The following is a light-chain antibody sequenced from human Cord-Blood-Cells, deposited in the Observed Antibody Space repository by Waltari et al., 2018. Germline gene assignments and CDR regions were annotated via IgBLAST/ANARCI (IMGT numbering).Light chain of an antibody. Sequence: QSALTQPASVSGSPGQSITISCTGTSSDVGGYNYVSWYQQHPGKAPKLMIYDVSNRTTGVSKRCSGSKSGNTASLTISGLQAEDEADYYCSSYTSSSTLVFGGGTKLTVL. CDR2: DVS. J-gene: IGLJ3*02. CDR1: SSDVGGYNY. V-gene: IGLV2-14*03. CDR3: SSYTSSSTLV.